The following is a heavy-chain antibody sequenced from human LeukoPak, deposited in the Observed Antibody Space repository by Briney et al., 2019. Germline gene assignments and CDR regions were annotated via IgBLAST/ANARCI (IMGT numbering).Heavy chain of an antibody. CDR3: ARGPYCGDDCYFDS. D-gene: IGHD2-21*01. J-gene: IGHJ4*02. CDR1: GGSISDNF. CDR2: IYSSGST. Sequence: SETLSLTCTVSGGSISDNFWSWIRQPAGKGLEWTGRIYSSGSTLYNPSLKSRVTMSVDTSKNHFSLRLTSVTAADTAVYFCARGPYCGDDCYFDSWGRGTLFTVSS. V-gene: IGHV4-4*07.